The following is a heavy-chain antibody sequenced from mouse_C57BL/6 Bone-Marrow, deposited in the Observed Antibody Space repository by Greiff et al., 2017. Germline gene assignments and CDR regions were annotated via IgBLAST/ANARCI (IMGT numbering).Heavy chain of an antibody. D-gene: IGHD2-3*01. CDR2: ISGGGGNT. CDR3: AREGDDGYYRYAMDH. Sequence: DVKLVESGGGLVKPGGSLKLSCAASGFTFSSYTMSWVRQTPEKRLEWVATISGGGGNTYYPDSVKGRFTISRDNAKNTLYLQMSSLRSEDTALYYCAREGDDGYYRYAMDHWGQGTSVTVSS. CDR1: GFTFSSYT. J-gene: IGHJ4*01. V-gene: IGHV5-9*01.